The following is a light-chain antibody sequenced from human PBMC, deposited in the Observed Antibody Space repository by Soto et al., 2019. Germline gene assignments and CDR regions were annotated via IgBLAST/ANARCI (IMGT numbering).Light chain of an antibody. CDR1: NSNIGSRT. CDR2: NNN. J-gene: IGLJ3*02. V-gene: IGLV1-44*01. Sequence: QSVLTQPPSASGTPGQRVTISCSGSNSNIGSRTVNWYQHLPGTTPKHLMYNNNQRPSWVPDRFSGSKSGTSASLATSGLQSEDEADYYCSVWDDSLNGRVFGGGTKVTVL. CDR3: SVWDDSLNGRV.